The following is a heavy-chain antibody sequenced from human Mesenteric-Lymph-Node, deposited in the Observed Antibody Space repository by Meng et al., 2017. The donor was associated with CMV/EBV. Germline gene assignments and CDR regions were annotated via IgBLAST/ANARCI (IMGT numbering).Heavy chain of an antibody. V-gene: IGHV3-30*02. CDR2: IRRDGSDK. J-gene: IGHJ4*02. CDR3: AGRDFGDYPYFDY. D-gene: IGHD4-17*01. CDR1: GFIFSDYG. Sequence: GGSLRLSCSSSGFIFSDYGIHWVRQAPGKGLEWVTFIRRDGSDKFYGDSVKGRFTVSRDSSKNTLNLQMNSLRPEDTAVYYCAGRDFGDYPYFDYWSQGTLVTVSS.